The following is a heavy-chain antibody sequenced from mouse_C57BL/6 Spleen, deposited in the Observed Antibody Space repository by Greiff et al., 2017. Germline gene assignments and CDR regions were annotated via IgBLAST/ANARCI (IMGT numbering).Heavy chain of an antibody. Sequence: EVHLVESGGGLVQPGGSLKLSCAASGFTFSDYGMAWVRQAPRKGPEWVAFISNLAYSIYYADTVTGRFTISRENAKNTLYLEMSSLRSEDTAMYYCARQRGNYVYAMDYWGQGTSVTVSS. J-gene: IGHJ4*01. CDR3: ARQRGNYVYAMDY. CDR2: ISNLAYSI. V-gene: IGHV5-15*01. D-gene: IGHD2-1*01. CDR1: GFTFSDYG.